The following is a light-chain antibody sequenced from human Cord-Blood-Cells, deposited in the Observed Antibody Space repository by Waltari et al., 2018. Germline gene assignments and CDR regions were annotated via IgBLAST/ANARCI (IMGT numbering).Light chain of an antibody. J-gene: IGLJ2*01. CDR1: SSDVGSYNL. Sequence: QSALTQPASVSGSPGQSLTLSCTGTSSDVGSYNLFSWYQQHPGKAPKLMIYEGSKRPSGVSNRFSGSKSGNTASLTISGLEAEDGADYYCCSYAGSSTLVFGGWTKLTVL. V-gene: IGLV2-23*01. CDR2: EGS. CDR3: CSYAGSSTLV.